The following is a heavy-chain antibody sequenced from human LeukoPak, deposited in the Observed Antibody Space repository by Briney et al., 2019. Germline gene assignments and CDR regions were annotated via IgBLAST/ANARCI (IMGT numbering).Heavy chain of an antibody. CDR3: ARETITIFGVVIIPYYFDY. J-gene: IGHJ4*02. D-gene: IGHD3-3*01. CDR2: INHSGST. CDR1: GGSFSGYY. Sequence: NPSETLSLTCAVYGGSFSGYYWSWIRQPPGKGLEWIGEINHSGSTNYNPSLKSRVTISLDTSKNQFSLKLSSVTAADTAVYYCARETITIFGVVIIPYYFDYWGQGTLVTVSS. V-gene: IGHV4-34*01.